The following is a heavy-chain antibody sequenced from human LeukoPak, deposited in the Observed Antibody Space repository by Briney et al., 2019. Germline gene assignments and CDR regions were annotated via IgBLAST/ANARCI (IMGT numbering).Heavy chain of an antibody. D-gene: IGHD4-23*01. CDR2: IHYSGST. V-gene: IGHV4-59*01. Sequence: SETLSLTCTVSSGSISSYNWSWIRQPPGKGLEWIGYIHYSGSTNYNPSLKGRVTISVDTSKNQFSLKLSSVTAADTAVYYCARGYGGNFDPWGQGTLVTVSS. CDR3: ARGYGGNFDP. CDR1: SGSISSYN. J-gene: IGHJ5*02.